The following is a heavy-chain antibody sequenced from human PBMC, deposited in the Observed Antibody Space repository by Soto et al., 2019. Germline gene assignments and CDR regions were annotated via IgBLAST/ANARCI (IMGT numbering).Heavy chain of an antibody. J-gene: IGHJ5*02. CDR1: GGTFSSYA. CDR2: IIPIFGTA. V-gene: IGHV1-69*13. Sequence: GASVKVSCKASGGTFSSYAISWVRQAPGQGLEWMGGIIPIFGTANYAQKFQGRVTITADESTSTAYMELSSLRSEDTAVYYCARDTPATVVTPHHWFDPWGQGTLVTVSS. D-gene: IGHD4-17*01. CDR3: ARDTPATVVTPHHWFDP.